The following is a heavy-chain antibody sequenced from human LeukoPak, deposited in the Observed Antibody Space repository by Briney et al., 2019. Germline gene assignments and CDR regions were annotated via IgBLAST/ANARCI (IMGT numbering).Heavy chain of an antibody. J-gene: IGHJ4*02. CDR1: GFTFSSYG. V-gene: IGHV3-30*03. D-gene: IGHD6-19*01. CDR3: ARLTAVAGTVY. Sequence: GRSLRLSCAASGFTFSSYGMHWVRQAPGKGLEWVAVISYDGSNKYYADSVKGRFTISRDNSKNTLYLQMNSLRAEDTAVYYCARLTAVAGTVYWGQGTLVTVSS. CDR2: ISYDGSNK.